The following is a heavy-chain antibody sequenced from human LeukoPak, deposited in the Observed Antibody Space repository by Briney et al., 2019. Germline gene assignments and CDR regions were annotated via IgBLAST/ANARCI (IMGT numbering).Heavy chain of an antibody. J-gene: IGHJ4*02. Sequence: ASVKVSCKASGYTFTSYGISWVRQAPGQGLEWMGWISAYNGNTNYAQKLQGRVTMTTDTSTSTAYMELRSLRSDDTAVYYCARDSCSAGSCYSGYGLDYWGQGTLVTVSS. CDR2: ISAYNGNT. V-gene: IGHV1-18*01. D-gene: IGHD2-15*01. CDR1: GYTFTSYG. CDR3: ARDSCSAGSCYSGYGLDY.